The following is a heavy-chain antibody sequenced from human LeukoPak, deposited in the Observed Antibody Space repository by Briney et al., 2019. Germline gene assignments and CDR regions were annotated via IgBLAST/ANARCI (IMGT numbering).Heavy chain of an antibody. CDR1: GGSFSGYY. CDR2: INHSGST. Sequence: PSETLSLTCAVYGGSFSGYYWSWIRQPPGKGLEWIGEINHSGSTNYNPSLKSRVIISVDTSKNQFSLKLSSVTAADTAVYYCARRPLHCSGGSCYSSSYFDYWGQGTLVTVSS. D-gene: IGHD2-15*01. J-gene: IGHJ4*02. V-gene: IGHV4-34*01. CDR3: ARRPLHCSGGSCYSSSYFDY.